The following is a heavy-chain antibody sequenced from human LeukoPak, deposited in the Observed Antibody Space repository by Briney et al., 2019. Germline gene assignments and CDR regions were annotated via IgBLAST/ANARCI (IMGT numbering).Heavy chain of an antibody. Sequence: GASVKVSCKASGYTFTGYYMHWVRQAPGQGLEWMGWINPNSGGTNYAQKFQGRVTMTRDTSISTAYMELSRLRSDDTAVYYCARDRSTVTVPDADYWGQGTLVTVPS. J-gene: IGHJ4*02. CDR3: ARDRSTVTVPDADY. D-gene: IGHD4-17*01. V-gene: IGHV1-2*02. CDR1: GYTFTGYY. CDR2: INPNSGGT.